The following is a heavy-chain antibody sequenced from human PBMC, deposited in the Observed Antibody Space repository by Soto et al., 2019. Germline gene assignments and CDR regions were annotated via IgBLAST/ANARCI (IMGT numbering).Heavy chain of an antibody. CDR1: GFTFSSYA. D-gene: IGHD3-16*01. Sequence: GGSLRLSCAASGFTFSSYAMHWVRQAPGKGLEWVAVISYDGSNKYYADSVKGRFTISRDNSKNTLYLQMNSLRAEDTAVYYCARDLNPVIWADGICFDYWGQGTLVTVSS. V-gene: IGHV3-30-3*01. CDR2: ISYDGSNK. CDR3: ARDLNPVIWADGICFDY. J-gene: IGHJ4*02.